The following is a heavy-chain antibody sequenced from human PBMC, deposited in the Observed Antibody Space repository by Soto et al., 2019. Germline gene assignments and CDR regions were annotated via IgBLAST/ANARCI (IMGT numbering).Heavy chain of an antibody. CDR2: IHKSGST. V-gene: IGHV4-59*08. J-gene: IGHJ4*02. Sequence: SETLSLTCTVSGDSVTDFYWHWIRQAPGKGLEWIGYIHKSGSTNYSPSLKSRVTISVDTSKSQFSLRLSSVTAADTAVYYCALGYSNAHGGFDYWGQGALVTVSS. CDR3: ALGYSNAHGGFDY. CDR1: GDSVTDFY. D-gene: IGHD5-18*01.